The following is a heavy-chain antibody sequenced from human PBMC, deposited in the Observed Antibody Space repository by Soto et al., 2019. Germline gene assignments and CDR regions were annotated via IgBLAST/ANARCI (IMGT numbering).Heavy chain of an antibody. J-gene: IGHJ4*02. D-gene: IGHD3-22*01. CDR3: ARCPYYYDSSGYYWDY. V-gene: IGHV3-21*04. Sequence: GGSLRLSCADSGFTFSTYNMNWVRQAPGKGLEWVSYISSSSNSIKYADSVKGRFTISRDNAKNSLYLQMNSLRSEDTAVYYCARCPYYYDSSGYYWDYWGQGTLVTVSS. CDR1: GFTFSTYN. CDR2: ISSSSNSI.